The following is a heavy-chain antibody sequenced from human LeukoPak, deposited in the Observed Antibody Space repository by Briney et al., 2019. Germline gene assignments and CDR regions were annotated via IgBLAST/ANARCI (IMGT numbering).Heavy chain of an antibody. CDR3: ARKRDGSYGAFDI. CDR1: GYTFTGYY. Sequence: ASVTVSCKASGYTFTGYYMHWVRQAPGQGLEWMGWINPNSGGTNYAQKFQGRVTMTRDTSISTAYMELSRLRSDDTAVYYCARKRDGSYGAFDIWGQGTMVTVSS. V-gene: IGHV1-2*02. D-gene: IGHD1-26*01. CDR2: INPNSGGT. J-gene: IGHJ3*02.